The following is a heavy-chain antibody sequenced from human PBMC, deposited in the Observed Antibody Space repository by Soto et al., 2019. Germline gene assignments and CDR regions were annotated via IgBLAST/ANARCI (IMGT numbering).Heavy chain of an antibody. V-gene: IGHV4-39*02. CDR1: GDSISSTSYY. D-gene: IGHD6-13*01. CDR2: IYYSGGT. J-gene: IGHJ6*02. CDR3: ARESSSWGYYYYGMDV. Sequence: PSETLSLTCTVSGDSISSTSYYWGWIRQPPGKGLEWIGTIYYSGGTYYNPSLKSRVTISVDTSKNQFSLELSSVTAADTAVYYCARESSSWGYYYYGMDVWGQGTTVTVSS.